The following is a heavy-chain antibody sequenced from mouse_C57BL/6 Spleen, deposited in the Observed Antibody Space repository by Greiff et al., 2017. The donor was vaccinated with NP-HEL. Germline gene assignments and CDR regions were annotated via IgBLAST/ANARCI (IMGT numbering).Heavy chain of an antibody. CDR3: ARERGNWAFDY. J-gene: IGHJ2*01. V-gene: IGHV1-69*01. D-gene: IGHD4-1*01. Sequence: QVQLQQPGAELVMPGASVKLSCKASGYTFTSYWMHWVKQRPGQGLEWIGEIDPSDSYTNYNQKFKGKSTLTVDKSSSTAYMQLSSLTSEDSAVYYCARERGNWAFDYWGQGTTLTVSS. CDR1: GYTFTSYW. CDR2: IDPSDSYT.